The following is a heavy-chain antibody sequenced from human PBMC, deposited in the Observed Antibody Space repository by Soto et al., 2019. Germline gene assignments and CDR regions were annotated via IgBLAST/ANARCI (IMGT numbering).Heavy chain of an antibody. CDR2: ISGSGRTT. CDR1: GFTFGTYA. J-gene: IGHJ6*03. V-gene: IGHV3-23*01. CDR3: ANFRGTSYSYYSMDL. D-gene: IGHD3-16*01. Sequence: EVQLLESGGGLVQPGGSLRLSCAASGFTFGTYAMKWLRQAPGRGLECVSFISGSGRTTYYADSVKGRFTVSRDNSKNTTYLQMNSLRASDTALYYCANFRGTSYSYYSMDLWGKGTTVTVSS.